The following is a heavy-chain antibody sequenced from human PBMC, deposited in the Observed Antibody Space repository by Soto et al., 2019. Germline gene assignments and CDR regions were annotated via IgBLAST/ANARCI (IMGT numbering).Heavy chain of an antibody. J-gene: IGHJ6*02. CDR1: GYSFTSYW. CDR3: ARTAAAGKYYYAMDV. CDR2: IYPGDSDI. Sequence: GESLKISCKGSGYSFTSYWIAWVRQVPGKGLELMGVIYPGDSDIRYSPSFQGQVTISADKSISTAYLQWSSLKASDSAMYFCARTAAAGKYYYAMDVWGQGTTVTVSS. D-gene: IGHD6-13*01. V-gene: IGHV5-51*01.